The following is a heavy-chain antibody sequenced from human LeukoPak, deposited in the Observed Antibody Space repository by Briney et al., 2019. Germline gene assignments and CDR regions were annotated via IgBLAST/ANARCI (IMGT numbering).Heavy chain of an antibody. J-gene: IGHJ4*02. CDR3: ARGSGETGGYYYVY. D-gene: IGHD3-22*01. CDR2: IIPIFGTA. V-gene: IGHV1-69*13. CDR1: GYTFTSYG. Sequence: VASVKVSFKASGYTFTSYGISWVRQAPGQGLEWMGGIIPIFGTANYAQKFQARVTITADESTRTAYMELRTLRSEDTAIYYCARGSGETGGYYYVYWGRGTPVTVSS.